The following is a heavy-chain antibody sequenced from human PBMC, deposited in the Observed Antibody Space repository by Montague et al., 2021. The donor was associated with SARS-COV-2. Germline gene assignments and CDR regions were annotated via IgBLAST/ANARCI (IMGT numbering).Heavy chain of an antibody. J-gene: IGHJ4*02. Sequence: SETLSLTCAVYGGSFSGYYWTWIRQSPRKRLEWIGEINHSGSTNYNPSLKRRVTMSVDTSKNQFSLKLSSVTAAETAVYYCARGARQGYGFRLGSFDSWGQGTLVTVSS. D-gene: IGHD3-10*01. CDR1: GGSFSGYY. V-gene: IGHV4-34*01. CDR2: INHSGST. CDR3: ARGARQGYGFRLGSFDS.